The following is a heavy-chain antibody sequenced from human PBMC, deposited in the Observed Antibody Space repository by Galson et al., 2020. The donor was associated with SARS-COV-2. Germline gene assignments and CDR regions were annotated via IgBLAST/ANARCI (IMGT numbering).Heavy chain of an antibody. Sequence: GGSLSLSCAASGFSLTDYTLMWVRQAPGMGLEWVSSISSTSSYKQYADSVKGRFTVSRDNGENSLYLQMNSLRAGDTAVYYCARGGWRCSTTTCYAHYWGQGTLVTVSS. D-gene: IGHD2-2*01. V-gene: IGHV3-21*01. CDR3: ARGGWRCSTTTCYAHY. CDR1: GFSLTDYT. J-gene: IGHJ4*02. CDR2: ISSTSSYK.